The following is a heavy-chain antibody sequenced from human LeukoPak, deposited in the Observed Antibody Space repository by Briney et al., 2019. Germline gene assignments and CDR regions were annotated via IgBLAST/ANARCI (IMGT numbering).Heavy chain of an antibody. CDR3: ARGGYYYDMDV. V-gene: IGHV1-8*01. Sequence: ASVKVSCKASGYTFTSYDINCVRQATGQGLEWMGWMNPNSGNTGYAQKFQGRVTMTSNTSISTAYMELSSMRSEDTAVYYCARGGYYYDMDVWGQGTTVIVSS. CDR2: MNPNSGNT. J-gene: IGHJ6*02. CDR1: GYTFTSYD.